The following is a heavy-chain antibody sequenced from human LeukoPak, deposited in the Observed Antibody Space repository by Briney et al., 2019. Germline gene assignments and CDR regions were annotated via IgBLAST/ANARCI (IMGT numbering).Heavy chain of an antibody. J-gene: IGHJ6*03. CDR3: ARAGRIAYCSSTSCRRNYYYYMDV. CDR2: ISSSSTYI. D-gene: IGHD2-2*01. V-gene: IGHV3-21*01. CDR1: GFTVSSNY. Sequence: GGSLRLSCAASGFTVSSNYMSWVRQAPGKGLEWVSSISSSSTYIYYADSVKGRFTISRDNAKNSLYLQMNSLRAEDTAVYYCARAGRIAYCSSTSCRRNYYYYMDVWGKGTTVTVSS.